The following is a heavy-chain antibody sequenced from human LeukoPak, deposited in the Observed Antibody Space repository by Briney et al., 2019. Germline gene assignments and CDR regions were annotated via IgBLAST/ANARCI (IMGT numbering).Heavy chain of an antibody. J-gene: IGHJ4*02. CDR1: GYTFTSYY. D-gene: IGHD2-2*02. CDR2: INPSGGST. V-gene: IGHV1-46*01. Sequence: ASVKVSCKASGYTFTSYYMHWVRKPPGQGLEWMGIINPSGGSTSYAQKFQGRVTMTRDTSTSTVYMELSSLRSEDTAVYYCARVVPSAILDYWGQGTLVTVSS. CDR3: ARVVPSAILDY.